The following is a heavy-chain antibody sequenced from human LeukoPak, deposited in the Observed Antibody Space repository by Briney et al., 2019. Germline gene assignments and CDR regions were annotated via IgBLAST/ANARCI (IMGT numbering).Heavy chain of an antibody. CDR1: GGTFSSYA. Sequence: ASVKVSCKASGGTFSSYAISWVRQAPGQGLEWMGGIIPIFGTANYAQKFQGRVTITADESTSTAYMELSSLRSEDTAVYYCAGGCSGGSCFLSNWFDPWGQGTLVTVSS. J-gene: IGHJ5*02. CDR2: IIPIFGTA. CDR3: AGGCSGGSCFLSNWFDP. D-gene: IGHD2-15*01. V-gene: IGHV1-69*13.